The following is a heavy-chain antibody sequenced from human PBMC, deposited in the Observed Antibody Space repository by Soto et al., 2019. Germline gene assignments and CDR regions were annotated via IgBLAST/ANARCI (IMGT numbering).Heavy chain of an antibody. CDR2: VYYSGST. Sequence: PSETLSLTCTVSGDSISSDYWSWIRQPPGKGLEWMGYVYYSGSTNYNPSLESRVTISVDTSKNQFYLKVSSVTAADTAVYYCARVFSTSTWNFYYAMDVWGQGTTVTFSS. J-gene: IGHJ6*02. D-gene: IGHD2-2*01. CDR1: GDSISSDY. V-gene: IGHV4-59*01. CDR3: ARVFSTSTWNFYYAMDV.